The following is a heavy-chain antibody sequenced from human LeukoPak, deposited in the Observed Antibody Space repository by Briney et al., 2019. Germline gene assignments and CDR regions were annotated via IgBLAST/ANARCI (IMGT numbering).Heavy chain of an antibody. CDR2: IRYDGSNK. CDR3: ARENTVAGHYFDY. J-gene: IGHJ4*02. Sequence: GGSLRLSCAASGFTFSSYGMHWVRQAPGKGLEWVAFIRYDGSNKYYADSVKGRFTISRDNSKNTLYLQMNSLRAEDTAVYYCARENTVAGHYFDYWGQGTLVTVSS. V-gene: IGHV3-30*02. D-gene: IGHD6-19*01. CDR1: GFTFSSYG.